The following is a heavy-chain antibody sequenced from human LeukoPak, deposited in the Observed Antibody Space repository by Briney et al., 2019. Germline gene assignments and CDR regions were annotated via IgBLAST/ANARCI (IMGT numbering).Heavy chain of an antibody. Sequence: ASVKVSCKASGYTFTSYYMHWVRQAPGQGLEWMGIINPSGGSTSYAQKFQGRVTMTRDTSTSTAYMELRSLRSDDTAVYYCARDRGDYYFDYWGQGTLVTVSS. D-gene: IGHD2-21*02. CDR3: ARDRGDYYFDY. V-gene: IGHV1-46*01. CDR2: INPSGGST. J-gene: IGHJ4*02. CDR1: GYTFTSYY.